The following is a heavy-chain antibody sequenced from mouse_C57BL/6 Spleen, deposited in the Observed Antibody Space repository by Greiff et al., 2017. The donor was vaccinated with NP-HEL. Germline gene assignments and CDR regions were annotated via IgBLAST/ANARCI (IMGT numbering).Heavy chain of an antibody. CDR2: IHPNSGST. V-gene: IGHV1-64*01. CDR3: ARSGSSLYYFDY. Sequence: VQLQQPGAELVKPGASVKLSCKASGYTFTSYWMHWVKQRPGQGLEWIGMIHPNSGSTNYNEKFKSKATLTVDKSSSTAYMQLSSLTSEDSAVYYCARSGSSLYYFDYWGQGTTLTVSS. J-gene: IGHJ2*01. D-gene: IGHD1-1*01. CDR1: GYTFTSYW.